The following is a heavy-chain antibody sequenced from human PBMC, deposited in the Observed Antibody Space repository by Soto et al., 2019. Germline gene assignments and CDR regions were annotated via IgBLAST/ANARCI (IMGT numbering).Heavy chain of an antibody. CDR2: ISGDATDI. CDR3: ARESEDLTSNFDY. Sequence: GGSLRLSCAASGFSFSSHAMNWVRQAPGKGLEWVSAISGDATDIYYADSVKGRFTISRDSSTNTLFLQMNSLRAEDTAVYYCARESEDLTSNFDYWGQGTLVTVSS. J-gene: IGHJ4*02. V-gene: IGHV3-23*01. CDR1: GFSFSSHA.